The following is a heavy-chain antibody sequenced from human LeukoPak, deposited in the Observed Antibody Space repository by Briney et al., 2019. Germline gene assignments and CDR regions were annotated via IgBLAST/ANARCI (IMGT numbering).Heavy chain of an antibody. Sequence: SETLSLTCSVSGDSISSYYWTWIRQPAGKGLEWIGRIYTSGSTNYNPSLKSRITISVDKSKNQFSLRLSSVTAADTAVYYCARGGTYGLAGTLDYWGQGTLVTVSS. CDR1: GDSISSYY. CDR3: ARGGTYGLAGTLDY. CDR2: IYTSGST. J-gene: IGHJ4*02. V-gene: IGHV4-4*07. D-gene: IGHD3-10*01.